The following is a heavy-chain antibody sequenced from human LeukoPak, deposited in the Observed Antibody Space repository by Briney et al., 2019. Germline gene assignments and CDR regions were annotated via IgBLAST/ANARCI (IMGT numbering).Heavy chain of an antibody. D-gene: IGHD4-17*01. V-gene: IGHV4-39*07. CDR2: MYYSGST. CDR3: ARDGTTVSPAV. CDR1: GGSISSNEYY. J-gene: IGHJ6*04. Sequence: PSETLSLTCTVSGGSISSNEYYWGWIRQPPGKGLEWIANMYYSGSTYSNPSLKSRVTISIDTSKNQLSLKLSSVTAADTAVYYCARDGTTVSPAVWGKGTTVTVSS.